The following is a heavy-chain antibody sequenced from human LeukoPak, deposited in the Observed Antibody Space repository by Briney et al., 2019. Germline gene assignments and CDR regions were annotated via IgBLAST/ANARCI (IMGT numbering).Heavy chain of an antibody. CDR2: IDPSDSYT. D-gene: IGHD3-9*01. Sequence: PGESLKISCKGSGYSSTTYWISWVRQMSGKGLEWMGTIDPSDSYTKYSPTFQGHVTISADKSISTAYLQWSSLKASDTAVYYCARSLFDYDILTGHDYWGQGTLVTVSS. J-gene: IGHJ4*02. CDR1: GYSSTTYW. V-gene: IGHV5-10-1*01. CDR3: ARSLFDYDILTGHDY.